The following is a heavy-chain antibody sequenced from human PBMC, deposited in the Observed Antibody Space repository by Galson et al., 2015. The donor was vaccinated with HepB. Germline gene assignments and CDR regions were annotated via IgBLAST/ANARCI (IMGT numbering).Heavy chain of an antibody. J-gene: IGHJ4*02. CDR1: GFTFSSYS. Sequence: SLRLSCAASGFTFSSYSMNWVRQAPGKGLEWVSSISSSSSYIYYADSVKGRFTISRDNAKNSLYLQMNSLRDDDTAVYYCASGDSSSILVHWGQGILVTVSS. V-gene: IGHV3-21*01. CDR3: ASGDSSSILVH. CDR2: ISSSSSYI. D-gene: IGHD6-13*01.